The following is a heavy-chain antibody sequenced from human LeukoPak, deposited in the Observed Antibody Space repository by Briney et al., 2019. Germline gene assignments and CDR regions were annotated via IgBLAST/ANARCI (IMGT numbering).Heavy chain of an antibody. Sequence: GASVKVSCKASGYTFTSYGISWVRQAPGQGLEWMGWISAYNGNTNYAQKLQGRVTMTTDTSTSTAYMELRSLRSDGTAVYYCAREMTTVTRVLSVRKYSYYGMDVWGQGTTVTVSS. CDR3: AREMTTVTRVLSVRKYSYYGMDV. CDR2: ISAYNGNT. J-gene: IGHJ6*02. CDR1: GYTFTSYG. D-gene: IGHD4-17*01. V-gene: IGHV1-18*01.